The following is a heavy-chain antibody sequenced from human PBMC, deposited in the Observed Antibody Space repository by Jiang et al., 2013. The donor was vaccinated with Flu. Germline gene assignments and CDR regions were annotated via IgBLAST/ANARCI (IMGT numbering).Heavy chain of an antibody. V-gene: IGHV4-39*01. CDR3: ATDTSGWAFDY. Sequence: QTLSLTCTVSGGSISSTSYYWGWIRQPPGKGLEWIGSMYYSGTTYYNASLKSRVTISVDTSKNQFSLKLRSVTAADTAVYYCATDTSGWAFDYWDQGTLVTVSS. D-gene: IGHD6-19*01. CDR2: MYYSGTT. J-gene: IGHJ4*02. CDR1: GGSISSTSYY.